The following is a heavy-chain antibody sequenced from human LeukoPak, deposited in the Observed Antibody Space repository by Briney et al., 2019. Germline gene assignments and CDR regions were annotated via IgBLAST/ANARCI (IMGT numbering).Heavy chain of an antibody. CDR2: ISYDGSNK. D-gene: IGHD3-10*01. J-gene: IGHJ3*02. CDR1: GFTFSSYA. Sequence: GGSLRLSWAASGFTFSSYAMHWVRQAPGKGLEWVAVISYDGSNKYYADSVKGRFTISRDNSKNTLYPQMNSLRAEDTAVYYCARAERFNYGSVAFDIWGQGTMVTVSS. V-gene: IGHV3-30-3*01. CDR3: ARAERFNYGSVAFDI.